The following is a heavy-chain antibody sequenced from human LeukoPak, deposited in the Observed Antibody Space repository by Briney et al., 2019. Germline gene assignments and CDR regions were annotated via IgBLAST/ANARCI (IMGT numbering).Heavy chain of an antibody. J-gene: IGHJ4*02. CDR3: AIYGEVGAPSLYY. V-gene: IGHV1-2*02. D-gene: IGHD3-10*01. CDR1: GYTFTGYY. CDR2: INPNSGGT. Sequence: GASVKVSCKASGYTFTGYYMHWVRQAPGQGLEWMGWINPNSGGTNYAQKFQGRVTMTRDTSISTAYMELSRLRSDDTAVYYCAIYGEVGAPSLYYWGQGTLVTVSS.